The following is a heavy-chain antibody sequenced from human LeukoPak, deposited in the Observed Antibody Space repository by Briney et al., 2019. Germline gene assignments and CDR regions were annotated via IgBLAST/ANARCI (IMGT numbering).Heavy chain of an antibody. V-gene: IGHV3-23*01. CDR3: ARDPHGMDV. Sequence: GGSLRLSCAASGFTFSSYAMSWVRQAPGKGLEWVSAISGSGGSTYYADSVKGRFTISRDNSKNTLYLQMNSLRAEDTALYHCARDPHGMDVWGQGTTVTVSS. CDR1: GFTFSSYA. CDR2: ISGSGGST. J-gene: IGHJ6*02.